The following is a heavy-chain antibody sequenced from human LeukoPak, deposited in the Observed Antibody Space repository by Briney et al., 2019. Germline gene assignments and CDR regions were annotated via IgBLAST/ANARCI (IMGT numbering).Heavy chain of an antibody. J-gene: IGHJ5*02. D-gene: IGHD6-13*01. V-gene: IGHV1-2*02. CDR2: INPNSGGT. CDR3: ARDRVEAAAGFSDWFDP. Sequence: ASVKVSCKASGYTFTGYYMHWVRQAPGQGLEWMGWINPNSGGTNYAQKFQGRVTMPRDTSISTAYMELSRLRSDDTAVYYCARDRVEAAAGFSDWFDPWGQGTLVTVSS. CDR1: GYTFTGYY.